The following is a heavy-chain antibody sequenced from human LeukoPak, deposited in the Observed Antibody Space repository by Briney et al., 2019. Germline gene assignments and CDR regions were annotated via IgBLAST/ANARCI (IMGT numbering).Heavy chain of an antibody. V-gene: IGHV4-39*01. J-gene: IGHJ4*02. D-gene: IGHD2-2*01. CDR3: ALRTMPPYYFDY. Sequence: PSETLSPTCTVSGGSITSSNYYWGWIRQPPGKGLEWIGSIYYSGGTYYNPSLTSRVTISVDASKNQCSLKLSSVTAADTALYYCALRTMPPYYFDYWGQGTLVTVSS. CDR1: GGSITSSNYY. CDR2: IYYSGGT.